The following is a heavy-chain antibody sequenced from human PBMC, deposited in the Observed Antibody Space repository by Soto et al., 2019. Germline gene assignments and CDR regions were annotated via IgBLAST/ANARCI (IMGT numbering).Heavy chain of an antibody. V-gene: IGHV3-23*01. CDR2: ISGSGGST. Sequence: GGSLRLSCVASGFTFRTFALSWVRQAPGKGLEWVSRISGSGGSTYYADSVKGRFTISRDNSRNTLYLQMNNLRAGDTALYYCAKSSTVTTDFDYWGQGTLVTVSS. D-gene: IGHD4-17*01. CDR1: GFTFRTFA. J-gene: IGHJ4*02. CDR3: AKSSTVTTDFDY.